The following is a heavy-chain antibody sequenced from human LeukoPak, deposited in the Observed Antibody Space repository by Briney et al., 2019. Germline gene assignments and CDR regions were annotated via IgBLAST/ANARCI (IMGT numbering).Heavy chain of an antibody. V-gene: IGHV4-34*01. CDR3: ARGTRLRLRDFDY. J-gene: IGHJ4*02. D-gene: IGHD5-12*01. CDR1: GGSFSGYY. CDR2: INHSGST. Sequence: SETLSLTCAVYGGSFSGYYWSWIRQPPGKGLEWIGEINHSGSTNYNPSLKSQVTISVDTSKNQFSLKLSSVTAADTAVYYCARGTRLRLRDFDYWGQGTLVTVSS.